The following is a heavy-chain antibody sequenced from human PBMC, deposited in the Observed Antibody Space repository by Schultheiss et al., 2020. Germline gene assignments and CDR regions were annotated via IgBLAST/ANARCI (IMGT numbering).Heavy chain of an antibody. CDR1: GFTFSSYG. D-gene: IGHD2-8*01. Sequence: GESLKISCAASGFTFSSYGMHWVRQAPGKGLEWVSSISSSSSYIYYADSVKGRFTISRDNSKNTLYLQMNSLRAEDTAVYYCAKVYADYVFDYWGQGTLVTVSS. V-gene: IGHV3-21*04. CDR3: AKVYADYVFDY. CDR2: ISSSSSYI. J-gene: IGHJ4*02.